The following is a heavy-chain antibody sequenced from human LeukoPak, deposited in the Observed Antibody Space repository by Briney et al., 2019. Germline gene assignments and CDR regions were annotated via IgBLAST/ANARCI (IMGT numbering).Heavy chain of an antibody. CDR1: GYTLTSYG. D-gene: IGHD3-16*01. J-gene: IGHJ3*01. V-gene: IGHV1-18*04. CDR3: ARMGESYPHDAFDL. CDR2: ISAYNGNT. Sequence: ASVKASCEPSGYTLTSYGISWVRQAPGQGLEWMGWISAYNGNTNHAQKLPARVTMTTDTSTSTAYMELRSLRSDDTAVYYCARMGESYPHDAFDLWGQGTMVTVSS.